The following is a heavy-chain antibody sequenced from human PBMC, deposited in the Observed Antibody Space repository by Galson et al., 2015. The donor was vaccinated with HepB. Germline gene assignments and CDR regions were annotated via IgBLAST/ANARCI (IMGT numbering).Heavy chain of an antibody. J-gene: IGHJ4*02. V-gene: IGHV3-23*01. D-gene: IGHD3-16*01. CDR1: GFTFSSCA. Sequence: SLRLSCAASGFTFSSCAMRWVRQAPGKGLEWVSAISGSGDSRYYTDSVKGRFTISRDNSKNTLYLQMNSLRVEDTAVYYCAKVGGRNTYYFDYWGQGTLVTVSS. CDR2: ISGSGDSR. CDR3: AKVGGRNTYYFDY.